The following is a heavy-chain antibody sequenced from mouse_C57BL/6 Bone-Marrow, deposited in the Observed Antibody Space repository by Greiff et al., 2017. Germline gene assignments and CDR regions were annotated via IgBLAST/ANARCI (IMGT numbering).Heavy chain of an antibody. V-gene: IGHV1-42*01. CDR2: INPSTGGT. J-gene: IGHJ2*01. Sequence: VQLQQSGPELVKPGASVKISCKASGYSFTGYYMNWVKQSPEKSLEWIGEINPSTGGTTYNQKFKAKATLTVDKSSSTAYMQLKSLTSEDSAVYYCARFWDGGNNFDYWGQGTTLTVSS. D-gene: IGHD4-1*01. CDR1: GYSFTGYY. CDR3: ARFWDGGNNFDY.